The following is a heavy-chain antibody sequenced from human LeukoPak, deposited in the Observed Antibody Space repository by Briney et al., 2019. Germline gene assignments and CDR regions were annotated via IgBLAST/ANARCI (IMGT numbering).Heavy chain of an antibody. CDR3: ARVPDPLRIRWVWAPRGAFDI. CDR2: INHSGST. V-gene: IGHV4-34*01. Sequence: PSETLSLTCAVYGGSFSGYYWSWIRQPPGKGLEWIGEINHSGSTNYNPSLKSRVTISVDTSKNQFSLKLSSVTAADTAVYYCARVPDPLRIRWVWAPRGAFDIWGQGTMVTVSS. D-gene: IGHD3-16*01. CDR1: GGSFSGYY. J-gene: IGHJ3*02.